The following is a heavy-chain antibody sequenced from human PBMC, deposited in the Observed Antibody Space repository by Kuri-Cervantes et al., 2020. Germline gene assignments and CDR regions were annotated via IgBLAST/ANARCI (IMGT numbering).Heavy chain of an antibody. CDR3: ARGRSSSPTGYYYYMDV. CDR1: GDSVSSGSYY. J-gene: IGHJ6*03. CDR2: IYYSGNT. D-gene: IGHD6-6*01. Sequence: GSLRLSCTVSGDSVSSGSYYWSWIRQPPGKGLEWIGYIYYSGNTNYNPSLKSRVTISVDMSKNHFSLKLRSVTAADTAVYYCARGRSSSPTGYYYYMDVWGKGTTVTVSS. V-gene: IGHV4-61*03.